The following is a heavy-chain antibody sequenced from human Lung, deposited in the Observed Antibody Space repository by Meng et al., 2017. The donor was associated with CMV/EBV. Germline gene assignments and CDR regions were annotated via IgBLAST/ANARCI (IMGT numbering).Heavy chain of an antibody. CDR1: GESLSGYY. CDR3: ARARLSSRSMDF. Sequence: SETXSLXCAVYGESLSGYYWTWIRQPPGKGLEWIGEISHSGTTNYNPSLKSRVFISVDTSKNQLSLNLTPVTAADTAVYYCARARLSSRSMDFWGQGTPVTFSS. CDR2: ISHSGTT. V-gene: IGHV4-34*01. D-gene: IGHD2/OR15-2a*01. J-gene: IGHJ6*02.